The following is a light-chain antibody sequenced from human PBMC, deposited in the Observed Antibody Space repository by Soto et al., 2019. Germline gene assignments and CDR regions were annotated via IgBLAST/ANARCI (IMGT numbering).Light chain of an antibody. CDR3: QQYDNWPPHT. CDR1: QSVSSN. Sequence: EIVMTQSPATLSVSQGERATLSCRASQSVSSNLAWYQQRPGQTPRLLIYAASTSATDVPGRFSGSGSGTDFTLTISSLQSEDFAVYYCQQYDNWPPHTFGQGTKVDTK. CDR2: AAS. V-gene: IGKV3-15*01. J-gene: IGKJ2*01.